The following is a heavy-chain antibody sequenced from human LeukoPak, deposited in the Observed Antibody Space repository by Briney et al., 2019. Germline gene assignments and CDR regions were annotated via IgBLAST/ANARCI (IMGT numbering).Heavy chain of an antibody. J-gene: IGHJ4*02. CDR3: ARLPDYYDSSGYYKDY. D-gene: IGHD3-22*01. CDR2: IYTSGST. CDR1: GGSISSGSYY. V-gene: IGHV4-61*02. Sequence: SETLSLTCTVSGGSISSGSYYWSWIRQPAGQGLEWIGRIYTSGSTNYNPSLKSRVTISVDTSKNQFSLKLSSVTAADTAVYYCARLPDYYDSSGYYKDYWGQGTLVTVSS.